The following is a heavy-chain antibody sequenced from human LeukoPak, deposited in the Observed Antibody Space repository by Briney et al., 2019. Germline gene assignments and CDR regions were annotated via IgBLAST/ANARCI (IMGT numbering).Heavy chain of an antibody. CDR1: GGSLSGYY. V-gene: IGHV4-34*01. D-gene: IGHD3-10*01. Sequence: SETLSLTCAVYGGSLSGYYWSWIRQPPGKGLEWIGEINHSGSTNYNPSLKSRVTISVDTSKNQFSLKLSSVTAADTAVYYCARDGRGLDYWGQGTLVTVSS. CDR3: ARDGRGLDY. J-gene: IGHJ4*02. CDR2: INHSGST.